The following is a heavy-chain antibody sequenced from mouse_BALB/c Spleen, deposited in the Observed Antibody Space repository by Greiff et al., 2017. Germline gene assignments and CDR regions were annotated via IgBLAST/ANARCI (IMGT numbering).Heavy chain of an antibody. J-gene: IGHJ3*01. CDR3: ARYITGGCLAY. D-gene: IGHD4-1*01. CDR2: IRNYANGYTT. Sequence: EVMLVESGGGLVHPGGSLCLSCATSGFSFTAYYICWVRQPPRKARGWWGFIRNYANGYTTEYSASVKGSFTISRDNSQIILYLQMDTLRAEDSATYYCARYITGGCLAYWGQGTLVTVSA. V-gene: IGHV7-3*02. CDR1: GFSFTAYY.